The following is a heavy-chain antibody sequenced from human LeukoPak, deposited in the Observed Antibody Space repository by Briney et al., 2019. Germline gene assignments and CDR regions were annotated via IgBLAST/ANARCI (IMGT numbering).Heavy chain of an antibody. CDR1: GFTFSSYG. D-gene: IGHD6-13*01. Sequence: GGSLRLSCAASGFTFSSYGMHWVRQAPGKGLEWVAVISYDGSNKYYADSVKGRFTISRDNSKNTLYLQMNSLRAEDTAVYYCARDPGSSRDYWGQGTLVTVSS. CDR3: ARDPGSSRDY. V-gene: IGHV3-30*03. CDR2: ISYDGSNK. J-gene: IGHJ4*02.